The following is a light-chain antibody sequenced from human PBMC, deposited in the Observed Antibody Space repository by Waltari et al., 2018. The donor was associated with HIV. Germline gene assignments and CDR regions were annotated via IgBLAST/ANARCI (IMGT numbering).Light chain of an antibody. Sequence: SALPQPASVSGSPGQSITISCTGSSNDDGGFTYFSWYQQHPGKAPRLMIYDVSTRPSGVSDRFSGSKSGDTASLTISGLQPEDEADYYCESYTSTSVWVFGGGTRLTVL. CDR3: ESYTSTSVWV. CDR2: DVS. CDR1: SNDDGGFTY. V-gene: IGLV2-14*03. J-gene: IGLJ3*02.